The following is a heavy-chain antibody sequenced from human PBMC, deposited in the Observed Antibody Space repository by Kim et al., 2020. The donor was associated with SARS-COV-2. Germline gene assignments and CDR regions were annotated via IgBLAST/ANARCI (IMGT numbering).Heavy chain of an antibody. V-gene: IGHV1-2*02. CDR3: ARVAQLVGGYWFDP. CDR2: INPNSGGT. Sequence: ASVKVSCKASGYTFTGYYMNWVRQAPGQGLEWMGWINPNSGGTNYAQKFQGRVTMTRDTSIRTAYMELSRLRSDDTAVYYCARVAQLVGGYWFDPWGQGTLVTVSS. CDR1: GYTFTGYY. D-gene: IGHD6-13*01. J-gene: IGHJ5*02.